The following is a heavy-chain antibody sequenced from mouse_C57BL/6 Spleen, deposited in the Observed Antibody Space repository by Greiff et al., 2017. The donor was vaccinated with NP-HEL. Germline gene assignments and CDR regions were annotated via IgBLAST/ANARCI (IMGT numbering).Heavy chain of an antibody. CDR1: GFTFSDYY. Sequence: EVKLMESEGGLVQPGSSMKLSCTASGFTFSDYYMAWVRQVPEKGLEWVANINYDGSSTYYLDSLKSRFIISRDNAKNILYLQMSSLKSEDTATYYCARDESNRYFDYWGQGTTLTVSS. CDR2: INYDGSST. CDR3: ARDESNRYFDY. J-gene: IGHJ2*01. V-gene: IGHV5-16*01. D-gene: IGHD6-1*01.